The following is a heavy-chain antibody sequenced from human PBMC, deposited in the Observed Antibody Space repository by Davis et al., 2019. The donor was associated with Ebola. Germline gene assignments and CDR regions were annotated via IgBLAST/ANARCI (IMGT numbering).Heavy chain of an antibody. CDR2: IYYSEST. Sequence: MPSETLSLTCTVSGGSISSYYWSWIRQPPGKGLEWIGYIYYSESTNYNPSLKSRVTISVDTSKNQFSLKLSSVTAADTAVYYCARDRLDIVATDYYYGMDVWGQGTTVTVSS. J-gene: IGHJ6*02. CDR1: GGSISSYY. D-gene: IGHD5-12*01. V-gene: IGHV4-59*01. CDR3: ARDRLDIVATDYYYGMDV.